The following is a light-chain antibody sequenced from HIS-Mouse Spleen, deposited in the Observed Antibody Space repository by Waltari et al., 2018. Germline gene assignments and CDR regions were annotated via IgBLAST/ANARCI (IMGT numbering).Light chain of an antibody. V-gene: IGLV2-11*01. CDR3: CSYAGSYPVV. CDR1: SSDVGGYNS. Sequence: QSALTQPRSVSGSPGQSVTISCTGTSSDVGGYNSFSWYQQHPGKAPKPMIYDVSKRPSGVPDRFSGSKSGNTASLTISGLQAEDEADYYCCSYAGSYPVVFGGGTKLTIL. CDR2: DVS. J-gene: IGLJ2*01.